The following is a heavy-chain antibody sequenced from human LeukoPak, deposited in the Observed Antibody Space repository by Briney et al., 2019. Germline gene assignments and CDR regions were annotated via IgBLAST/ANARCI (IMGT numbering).Heavy chain of an antibody. Sequence: SETLPLTCTVSGGSISSSSYYWGWIRQPPGKGLEWIGSIYYSGSTYYNPSLKSRVTISVDTSKNQFSLKLSSVTAADTAVYYCARALLFYYDSSGDGGDYWGQGTLVTVSS. CDR1: GGSISSSSYY. D-gene: IGHD3-22*01. CDR3: ARALLFYYDSSGDGGDY. J-gene: IGHJ4*02. V-gene: IGHV4-39*01. CDR2: IYYSGST.